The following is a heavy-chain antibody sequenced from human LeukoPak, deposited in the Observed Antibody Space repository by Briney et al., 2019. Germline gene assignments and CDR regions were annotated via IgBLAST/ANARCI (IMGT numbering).Heavy chain of an antibody. CDR3: ARGSCSSTGCYRFDP. CDR2: ISGSGGTT. J-gene: IGHJ5*02. CDR1: GFTFSSYA. V-gene: IGHV3-23*01. D-gene: IGHD2-2*02. Sequence: GSLRLSCAASGFTFSSYAMSWVRQAPGKGLEWVSAISGSGGTTYYADSVKGRFTISRDNSKNTLYLQMNSLRAEDTAVYSCARGSCSSTGCYRFDPWGQGTLVTVSS.